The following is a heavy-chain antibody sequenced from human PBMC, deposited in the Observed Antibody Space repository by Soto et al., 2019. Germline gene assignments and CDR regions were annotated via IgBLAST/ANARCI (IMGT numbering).Heavy chain of an antibody. CDR1: GFTFSSYG. CDR2: IWYDGSNK. J-gene: IGHJ4*02. Sequence: QVQLVESGGGVVQPGRSLRLSCAASGFTFSSYGMHWVRQAPGKGLEWVAVIWYDGSNKYYVDSVKGRFTISRDNSKNTLYLQMNSLRAEDTAVYYCARDLYYYDSSGYYWGFDYWGQGTLVTVSS. D-gene: IGHD3-22*01. CDR3: ARDLYYYDSSGYYWGFDY. V-gene: IGHV3-33*01.